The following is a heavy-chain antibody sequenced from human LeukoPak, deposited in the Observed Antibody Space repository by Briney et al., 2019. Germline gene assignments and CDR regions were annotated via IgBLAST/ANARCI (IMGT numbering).Heavy chain of an antibody. CDR1: GGSFRGYY. V-gene: IGHV4-34*01. Sequence: SETLSLTCAVYGGSFRGYYWSWIRQPPGKGLEWIGEINHSGSTNYNPSLKSRVTISVDTSKNQFSLKLSSVTAADTAVYYCARDSGSYYKPYYFDYWGQGTLVTVSS. CDR3: ARDSGSYYKPYYFDY. CDR2: INHSGST. D-gene: IGHD1-26*01. J-gene: IGHJ4*02.